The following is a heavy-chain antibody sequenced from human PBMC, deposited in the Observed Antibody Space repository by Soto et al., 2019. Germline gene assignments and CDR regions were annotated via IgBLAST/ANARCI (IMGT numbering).Heavy chain of an antibody. CDR1: GYTCSRRA. D-gene: IGHD1-26*01. CDR3: GKGRSYYYYYGVDV. J-gene: IGHJ6*01. Sequence: GGSLRLSCAASGYTCSRRAMVWVRQAPGKGLEWVSDIIDSGGSTYYADAVKGRFTISRDNSKSTLYLQMNSLRAEDTAVYYCGKGRSYYYYYGVDVWGEGTKVTVSS. V-gene: IGHV3-23*01. CDR2: IIDSGGST.